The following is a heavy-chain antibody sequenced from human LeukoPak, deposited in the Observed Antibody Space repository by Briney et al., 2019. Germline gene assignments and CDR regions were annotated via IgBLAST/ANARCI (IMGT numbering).Heavy chain of an antibody. V-gene: IGHV3-9*01. Sequence: GGSLRLSCAASGFTFDDYAMHWVRQAPGKGLEWVSGISWNSGSIGYADSVKGRFTISRDNAKNSLYLQMNSLRAEDTAVYYCARKFPAYCGGDCYSRFFDYWGQGTLVTVSS. CDR1: GFTFDDYA. J-gene: IGHJ4*02. CDR2: ISWNSGSI. D-gene: IGHD2-21*02. CDR3: ARKFPAYCGGDCYSRFFDY.